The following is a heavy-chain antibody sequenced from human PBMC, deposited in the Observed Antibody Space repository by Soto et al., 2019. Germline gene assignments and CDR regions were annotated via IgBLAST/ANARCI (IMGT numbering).Heavy chain of an antibody. V-gene: IGHV1-69*02. J-gene: IGHJ5*02. CDR2: IIPILGIV. CDR1: VGTFNSYT. D-gene: IGHD3-9*01. Sequence: ASVKVCCKASVGTFNSYTISWVRQDPGQGLEWMGRIIPILGIVNYAQKFQGRVTITADKSTSTAYMELSSLRSEDTAVYYCARNDILTGSNWFDPWGQGTLVTVSS. CDR3: ARNDILTGSNWFDP.